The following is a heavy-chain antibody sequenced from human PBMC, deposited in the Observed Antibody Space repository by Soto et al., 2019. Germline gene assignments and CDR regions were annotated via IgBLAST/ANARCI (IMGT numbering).Heavy chain of an antibody. CDR1: GYGFTTYG. CDR3: ARGRYGDY. Sequence: QVHLVQSGAEVKKPGASVKVSCKGSGYGFTTYGITWVRQAPGQGLEWMAWLSAHNGNTNYARKLQGRVTVTRDTSTSTAYMELRSLRSDDTAVYSCARGRYGDYWGQGALVTVSS. CDR2: LSAHNGNT. V-gene: IGHV1-18*01. J-gene: IGHJ4*02. D-gene: IGHD1-1*01.